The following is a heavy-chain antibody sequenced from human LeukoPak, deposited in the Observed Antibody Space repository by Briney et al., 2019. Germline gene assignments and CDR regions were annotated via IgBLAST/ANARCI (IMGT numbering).Heavy chain of an antibody. D-gene: IGHD6-13*01. CDR1: RFTFSSYW. V-gene: IGHV3-74*01. CDR3: ARDGAAAGTDYFDY. Sequence: PGGSLRLSCAASRFTFSSYWMHWVRQAPGKGLVWVSRINKDGSSTSYADSVKGRFTISRDNTKNTLFLQMNSLRAEDTAVYYCARDGAAAGTDYFDYWGQGTLVTVSS. J-gene: IGHJ4*02. CDR2: INKDGSST.